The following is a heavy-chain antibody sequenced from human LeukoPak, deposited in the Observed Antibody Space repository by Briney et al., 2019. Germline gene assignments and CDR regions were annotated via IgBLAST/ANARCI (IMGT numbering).Heavy chain of an antibody. Sequence: PGGSLRLSCAASGFTFSSYSMNWVRQAPGKGLEWVSSISSSSSYIYYADSVKGRFTISRDNSKNTLYLQMNSLRAEDTAVYYCAKGILEWLLVAFDYWGQGTLVTVSS. CDR3: AKGILEWLLVAFDY. CDR2: ISSSSSYI. D-gene: IGHD3-3*01. J-gene: IGHJ4*02. CDR1: GFTFSSYS. V-gene: IGHV3-21*04.